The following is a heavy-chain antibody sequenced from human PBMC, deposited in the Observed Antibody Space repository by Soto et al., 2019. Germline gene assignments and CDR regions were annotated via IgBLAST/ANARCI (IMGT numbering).Heavy chain of an antibody. CDR1: GGSVSSNSYS. Sequence: QLQLQESGPGLVKPSETLSLTCTVSGGSVSSNSYSWGWVRQSPGKGLEWIATVYSNDKPYYNPSLLGAVPISVDTSKTEFSLRLHSVTAADTAVYYCARLNGYCVSTKCLGYYGMDVWGQGTTVTVSS. CDR3: ARLNGYCVSTKCLGYYGMDV. J-gene: IGHJ6*02. V-gene: IGHV4-39*01. D-gene: IGHD2-2*03. CDR2: VYSNDKP.